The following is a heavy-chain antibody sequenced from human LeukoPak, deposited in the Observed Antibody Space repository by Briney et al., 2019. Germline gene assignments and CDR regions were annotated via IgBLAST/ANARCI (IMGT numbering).Heavy chain of an antibody. CDR1: GFTLCSYV. D-gene: IGHD2-2*01. Sequence: PSGGSVRLLCSACGFTLCSYVVTGVRRSRGEGLEWLSSVSSSGGTTKYAVCVKGRFTISRDSFKNTVFLYVKSLTAEDTAVYYCANQEYSASWRAFEYWAQGTLVTVSS. J-gene: IGHJ4*02. CDR3: ANQEYSASWRAFEY. CDR2: VSSSGGTT. V-gene: IGHV3-23*01.